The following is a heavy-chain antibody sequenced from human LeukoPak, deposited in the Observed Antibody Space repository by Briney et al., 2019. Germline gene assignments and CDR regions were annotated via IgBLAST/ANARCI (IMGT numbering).Heavy chain of an antibody. D-gene: IGHD3-16*02. J-gene: IGHJ4*02. V-gene: IGHV1-2*02. CDR3: AREIYDYVWGSYRTLDY. CDR2: INPNSGGT. Sequence: GASVKVSCKASGYTFTGYYMHWVRQAPGQGLEWMGWINPNSGGTNYAQKFQGRVTMTRDTSISTAYMELSRLRSDDTAVYYCAREIYDYVWGSYRTLDYWGQGTLVTVSS. CDR1: GYTFTGYY.